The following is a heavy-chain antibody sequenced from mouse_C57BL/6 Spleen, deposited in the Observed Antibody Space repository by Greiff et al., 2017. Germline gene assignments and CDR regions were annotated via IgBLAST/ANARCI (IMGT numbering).Heavy chain of an antibody. CDR3: ARGGGVYDYGSDY. CDR2: IDPSDSYT. CDR1: GYTFTSYW. Sequence: VQLQQPGAELVMPGASVKLSCKASGYTFTSYWMHWVKQRPGQGLEWIGEIDPSDSYTNYNQKFKGKSTLTVDKSSSTAYMQLSSLTSEDSAVYYGARGGGVYDYGSDYWGQGTTLTVSS. J-gene: IGHJ2*01. D-gene: IGHD2-4*01. V-gene: IGHV1-69*01.